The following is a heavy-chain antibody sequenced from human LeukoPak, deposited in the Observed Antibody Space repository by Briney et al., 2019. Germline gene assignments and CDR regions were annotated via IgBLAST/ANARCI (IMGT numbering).Heavy chain of an antibody. Sequence: PGGSLRLSCAASGFTFSSYGMHWVRQAPGKGLEWVAVISYDGSNKYYADSVKGRFTISRDNSKNTLYLQMNSLRADDTAVYYCARVQWELLYPDYWGQGTLVTVSS. CDR1: GFTFSSYG. V-gene: IGHV3-30*03. J-gene: IGHJ4*02. CDR2: ISYDGSNK. D-gene: IGHD1-26*01. CDR3: ARVQWELLYPDY.